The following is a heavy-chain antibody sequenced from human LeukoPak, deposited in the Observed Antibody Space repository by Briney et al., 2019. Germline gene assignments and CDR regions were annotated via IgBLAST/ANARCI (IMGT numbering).Heavy chain of an antibody. V-gene: IGHV1-18*01. Sequence: GASVKVSCKASGGTFSSYAISWVRQAPGQGLEWMGWISAYNGNTNYAQTLQGRVTMTTDTSTNTAYMELRSLRSDDTAVYYCARDDYGDQKAYYYYGMDVWGQGTTVTVSS. CDR2: ISAYNGNT. D-gene: IGHD4-17*01. CDR1: GGTFSSYA. J-gene: IGHJ6*02. CDR3: ARDDYGDQKAYYYYGMDV.